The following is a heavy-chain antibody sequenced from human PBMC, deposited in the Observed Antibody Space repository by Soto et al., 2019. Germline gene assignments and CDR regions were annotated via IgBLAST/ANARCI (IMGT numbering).Heavy chain of an antibody. J-gene: IGHJ4*02. CDR3: TRQTDAVQWLVVPTDYNFDY. CDR1: GFTFGGSA. D-gene: IGHD6-19*01. Sequence: GSLRLSCAASGFTFGGSAMHWVRQPSGKGLAWVDHIRSKTNSYATAYAESVKGRFTISRDDSMNTAYLQMNSLKTEDTAVYFCTRQTDAVQWLVVPTDYNFDYWGQGTLVTVSS. CDR2: IRSKTNSYAT. V-gene: IGHV3-73*01.